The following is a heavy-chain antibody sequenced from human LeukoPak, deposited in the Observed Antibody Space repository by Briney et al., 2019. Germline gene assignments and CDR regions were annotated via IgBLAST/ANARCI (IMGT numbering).Heavy chain of an antibody. V-gene: IGHV2-5*02. Sequence: SGPTLVNPTQALTLTCTFSGFSLSTSGVAVGWIRQPPGKALEWLALIYWDDDKRYSPSLKSRLTITKDTSRNQVVLTMTNMDPVDTATYYCAHTRFWGGYSHFDYWGQGTLVTVSS. CDR1: GFSLSTSGVA. J-gene: IGHJ4*02. CDR3: AHTRFWGGYSHFDY. CDR2: IYWDDDK. D-gene: IGHD3-3*01.